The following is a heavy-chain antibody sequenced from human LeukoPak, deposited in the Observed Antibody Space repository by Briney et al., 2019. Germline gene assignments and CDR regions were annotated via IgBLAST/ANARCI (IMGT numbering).Heavy chain of an antibody. V-gene: IGHV3-53*01. CDR3: ARVYYGSGSLHYYYYYMDV. CDR2: IYSGGST. Sequence: GGSLRLSCAASGFTVRSNYMSWVRQAPGKGLEWVAVIYSGGSTYYAGSVKGRFTISRDNPKNTLYLRMNSLRVDDTAVYYCARVYYGSGSLHYYYYYMDVWGKGTTVTISS. D-gene: IGHD3-10*01. CDR1: GFTVRSNY. J-gene: IGHJ6*03.